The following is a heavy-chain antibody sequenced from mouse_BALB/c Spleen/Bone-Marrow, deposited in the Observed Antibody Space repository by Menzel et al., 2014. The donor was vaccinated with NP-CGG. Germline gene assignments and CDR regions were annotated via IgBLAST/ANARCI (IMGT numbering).Heavy chain of an antibody. Sequence: QVQLQQSGAELVKPGAPVKLSCKASGYTFTDYWMNWVKQRPGRGLEWIGRIGPSDSKTHYNQKFKDKATLTVDKSSTTAYIQLSNLTSEDSAVYYCARTAYWGQGTLVTVSA. CDR3: ARTAY. CDR1: GYTFTDYW. CDR2: IGPSDSKT. J-gene: IGHJ3*01. V-gene: IGHV1-69*02.